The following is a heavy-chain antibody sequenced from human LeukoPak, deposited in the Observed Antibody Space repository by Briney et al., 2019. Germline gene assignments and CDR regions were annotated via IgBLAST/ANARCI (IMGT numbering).Heavy chain of an antibody. J-gene: IGHJ6*04. CDR3: ARGLIVVVPAASYYYYGMDV. Sequence: PSETLSLTCAVYGGSFSGYYWSWIRQPPGKGLEWIGEINHSGSTNYNPSLKSRVTMSVDTSKNQFSLKLSSVTAADAAVYYCARGLIVVVPAASYYYYGMDVWGKGTTVTVSS. CDR2: INHSGST. V-gene: IGHV4-34*01. D-gene: IGHD2-2*01. CDR1: GGSFSGYY.